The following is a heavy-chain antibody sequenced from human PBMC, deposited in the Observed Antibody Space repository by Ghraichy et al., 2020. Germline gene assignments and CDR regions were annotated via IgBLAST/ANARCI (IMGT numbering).Heavy chain of an antibody. Sequence: GGSLRLSCAGTGLTFYTYAMTWVRQAPGKGLQWVSSITGRSTTTLYADSVMGRFTISRDNSQNTLYLQMNSLTAEDTALYYCAKDPNGDYVGAFDNWGQGTMVTVSS. V-gene: IGHV3-23*01. D-gene: IGHD4-17*01. CDR3: AKDPNGDYVGAFDN. CDR1: GLTFYTYA. J-gene: IGHJ3*02. CDR2: ITGRSTTT.